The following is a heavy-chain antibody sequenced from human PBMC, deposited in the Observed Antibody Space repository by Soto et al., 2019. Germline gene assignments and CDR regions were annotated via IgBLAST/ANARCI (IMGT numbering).Heavy chain of an antibody. Sequence: ASVKVSCKASGYTFTGYYLHWVRQAPGQGPEWVGKIDPDSGDTDQSQKFQGRVTLTRDTAIDTAYMELTRLTLDDTAIYYCARGPLEWGQGTMVTVSS. CDR2: IDPDSGDT. V-gene: IGHV1-2*02. D-gene: IGHD3-3*02. CDR3: ARGPLE. CDR1: GYTFTGYY. J-gene: IGHJ4*02.